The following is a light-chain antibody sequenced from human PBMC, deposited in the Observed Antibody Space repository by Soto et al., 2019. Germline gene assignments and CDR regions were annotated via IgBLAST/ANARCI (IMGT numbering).Light chain of an antibody. CDR1: SSDVGGYNY. V-gene: IGLV2-14*01. CDR2: DVS. J-gene: IGLJ1*01. CDR3: SSYTSSSPYV. Sequence: QSALTQPASVSGSPGQSITISCTGTSSDVGGYNYVSWYQQHPGKAPTLMIYDVSNRPSGVSNRFSGSKSGNTASLTISGRQAEDEADYYCSSYTSSSPYVFGTGTKLTVL.